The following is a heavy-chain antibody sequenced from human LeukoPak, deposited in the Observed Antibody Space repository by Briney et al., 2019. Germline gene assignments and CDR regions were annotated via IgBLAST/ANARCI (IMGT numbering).Heavy chain of an antibody. CDR3: ARAPGIAAAYYYGMDV. CDR2: IYYSGST. CDR1: GGSISSGDYY. Sequence: SQTLSLTCTVSGGSISSGDYYWSWIRQPPGKGLEWIGYIYYSGSTYYNPSLKSRVTISVDTSKNQFSLKLSSVTAADTAVYYCARAPGIAAAYYYGMDVWGQGTTVTVSS. J-gene: IGHJ6*02. D-gene: IGHD6-13*01. V-gene: IGHV4-30-4*01.